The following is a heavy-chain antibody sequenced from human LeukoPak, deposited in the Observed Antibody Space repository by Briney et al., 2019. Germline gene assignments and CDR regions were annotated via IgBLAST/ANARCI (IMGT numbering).Heavy chain of an antibody. CDR2: VRGRDDST. D-gene: IGHD2-2*03. CDR1: GFTVSSYA. Sequence: GGPLRLSCVASGFTVSSYAMSWVRLAPGKGLEWVTGVRGRDDSTFYADSVRGRFTISRDNSRNTLYLQMDSLRAEDTAVYYCAKDGYCTTVTCYGWLDYWGLGTLVTVSS. J-gene: IGHJ4*02. CDR3: AKDGYCTTVTCYGWLDY. V-gene: IGHV3-23*01.